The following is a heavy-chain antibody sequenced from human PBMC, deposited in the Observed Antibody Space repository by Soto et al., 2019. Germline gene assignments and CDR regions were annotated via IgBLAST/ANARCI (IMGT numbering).Heavy chain of an antibody. D-gene: IGHD3-16*01. J-gene: IGHJ4*02. CDR2: ISSNGVST. V-gene: IGHV3-64D*06. CDR3: ARGGRDVPSAYDDATEIFDY. Sequence: GGSLRLSCSASGFTFSSYAMHWARQAPGKGLEYVSAISSNGVSTYYADSVKGRFSISRDNSKNTMYLQMRSLRAEDTAVYYFARGGRDVPSAYDDATEIFDYWGQGTLVTVSS. CDR1: GFTFSSYA.